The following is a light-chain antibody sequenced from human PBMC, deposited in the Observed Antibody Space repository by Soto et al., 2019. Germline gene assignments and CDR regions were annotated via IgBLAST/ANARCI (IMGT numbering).Light chain of an antibody. Sequence: SALTQPASVSGSPGQSITLSCTGTNSDIGAYNYVSWYQQHPGKAPKLMIYEVSNRPSGVSHRFSGSKSGNTASLTISGLQAGDEATYYCVSYTSSSTLVSGGGTKLTVL. V-gene: IGLV2-14*01. J-gene: IGLJ3*02. CDR2: EVS. CDR3: VSYTSSSTLV. CDR1: NSDIGAYNY.